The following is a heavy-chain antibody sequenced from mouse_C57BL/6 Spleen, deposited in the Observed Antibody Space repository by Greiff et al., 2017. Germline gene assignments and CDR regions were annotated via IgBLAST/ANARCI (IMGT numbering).Heavy chain of an antibody. J-gene: IGHJ3*01. CDR2: IYPRDGST. Sequence: VKLVESGPELVKPGASVKLSCKASGYTFTSYDINWVKQRPGQGLEWIGWIYPRDGSTKYNEKFKGKATLTVDTSSSTAYMELNSLTSEDSAVYFCARGSTLPWFAYWGQGTLVTVSA. V-gene: IGHV1-85*01. CDR1: GYTFTSYD. CDR3: ARGSTLPWFAY. D-gene: IGHD6-1*01.